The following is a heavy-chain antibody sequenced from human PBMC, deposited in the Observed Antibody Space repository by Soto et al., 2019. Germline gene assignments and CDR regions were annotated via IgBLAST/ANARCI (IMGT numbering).Heavy chain of an antibody. CDR1: GFTFSSYA. J-gene: IGHJ6*02. Sequence: EVQLLESGGGLVQPGGSLRLSCAASGFTFSSYAMSWVRQAPGKGLEWVSVISGSGGSTYYADSVKGRFTISRDNFKNTLYLQMNSLSVEDTAVYYCVKVAGHYYYFGMDVWGQGATVTVSS. CDR3: VKVAGHYYYFGMDV. D-gene: IGHD6-19*01. V-gene: IGHV3-23*01. CDR2: ISGSGGST.